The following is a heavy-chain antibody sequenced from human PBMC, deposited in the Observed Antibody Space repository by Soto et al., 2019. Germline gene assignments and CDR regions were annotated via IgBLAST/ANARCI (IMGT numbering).Heavy chain of an antibody. CDR1: GGSISSSNW. V-gene: IGHV4-4*02. CDR3: ARDSWLGDYGMDV. D-gene: IGHD6-19*01. Sequence: PSETLSLTCAVSGGSISSSNWWSWVRQPPGKGLEWIGEIYHSGSTNYNPSLESRVTISVDKSKNQFSLKLSSVTAADTAVYYCARDSWLGDYGMDVWGQGTTVTVS. CDR2: IYHSGST. J-gene: IGHJ6*02.